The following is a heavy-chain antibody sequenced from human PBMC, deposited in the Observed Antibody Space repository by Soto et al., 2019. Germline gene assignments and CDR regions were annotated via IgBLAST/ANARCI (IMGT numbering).Heavy chain of an antibody. CDR1: GFRFDHFG. J-gene: IGHJ4*02. CDR2: IWQDVKVK. Sequence: QVQVVESGGGVVQPGTSLRLSCAASGFRFDHFGMHWVRQAPGKGLEWVAVIWQDVKVKFYSESVEGRFSISRDNSKNPLYLQMNTVRVDDTAVYYCARDPGQDEAIDYGGQGTPVIVSS. CDR3: ARDPGQDEAIDY. V-gene: IGHV3-33*01.